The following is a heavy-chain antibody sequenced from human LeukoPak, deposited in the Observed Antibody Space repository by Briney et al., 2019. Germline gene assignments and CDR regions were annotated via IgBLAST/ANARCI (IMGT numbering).Heavy chain of an antibody. CDR1: GGSISGSGYY. V-gene: IGHV4-39*01. CDR3: ASWSSSTDAFDI. CDR2: IYYSGNT. J-gene: IGHJ4*02. D-gene: IGHD5-24*01. Sequence: SETLSLTCTVSGGSISGSGYYWGWIRQSPGKGLEWIGSIYYSGNTYYNPSLKSRVTISVDTSKNQFSLKLSSVTAADTAVYYCASWSSSTDAFDIWGQGTLVTVSS.